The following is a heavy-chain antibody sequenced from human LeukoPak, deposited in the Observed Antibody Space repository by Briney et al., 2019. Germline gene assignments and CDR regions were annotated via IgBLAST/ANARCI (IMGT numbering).Heavy chain of an antibody. CDR2: IYYSGST. D-gene: IGHD3-10*01. V-gene: IGHV4-30-4*08. J-gene: IGHJ6*03. Sequence: SETLSLTCTVSGGSISSGDYYWRGIRQPPGTGLEWIGYIYYSGSTYYNPSLKSRVTISVDTSKNQFSLKLSSVTAADTAVYYCARDLYYGSGSYYNYYYYYMDVWGKGTTVTVSS. CDR1: GGSISSGDYY. CDR3: ARDLYYGSGSYYNYYYYYMDV.